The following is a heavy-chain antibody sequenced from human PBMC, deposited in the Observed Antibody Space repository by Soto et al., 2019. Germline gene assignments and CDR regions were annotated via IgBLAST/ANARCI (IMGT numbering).Heavy chain of an antibody. J-gene: IGHJ4*02. D-gene: IGHD3-10*01. V-gene: IGHV1-69*04. CDR2: VNPILSMS. Sequence: QVQLVQSGAEVKRPGSSVEVSCKASGDTFNFYSINWVRQAPGLGLEWMGRVNPILSMSNYAQRCQGRVTMTADKSTSTAYMELSGLRSEATAIYYCATSYGSGYRAFDFWGQGALVTVSS. CDR3: ATSYGSGYRAFDF. CDR1: GDTFNFYS.